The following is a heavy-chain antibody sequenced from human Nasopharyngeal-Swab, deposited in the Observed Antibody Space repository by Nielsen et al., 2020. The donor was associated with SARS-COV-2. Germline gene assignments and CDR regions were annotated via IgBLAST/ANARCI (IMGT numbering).Heavy chain of an antibody. V-gene: IGHV4-61*02. CDR2: IYTNGGT. CDR3: VRDWSSPSKTAFDY. D-gene: IGHD6-6*01. Sequence: SETLPLTCDVFGGSLRSGDYYWSWIRQPAGEGLEWIGRIYTNGGTNYNPSLTSRVTISVDMSKNQFSLKLTSVTAADTAVYYCVRDWSSPSKTAFDYWGQGILVTVSS. CDR1: GGSLRSGDYY. J-gene: IGHJ4*02.